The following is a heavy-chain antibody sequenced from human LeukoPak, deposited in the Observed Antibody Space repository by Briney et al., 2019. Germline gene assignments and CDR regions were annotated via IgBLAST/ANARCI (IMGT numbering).Heavy chain of an antibody. CDR2: IIPIFGTA. V-gene: IGHV1-69*05. CDR3: ARVKASHRQDAFDI. CDR1: GGTFSSYA. D-gene: IGHD2-2*01. Sequence: GASVKVSCKASGGTFSSYAISWVRQAPGQGLEWMGGIIPIFGTANYAQKFQGRVTITTDESTSTAYMELSSLRSEDTAVYYCARVKASHRQDAFDIWGQGTVVTVSS. J-gene: IGHJ3*02.